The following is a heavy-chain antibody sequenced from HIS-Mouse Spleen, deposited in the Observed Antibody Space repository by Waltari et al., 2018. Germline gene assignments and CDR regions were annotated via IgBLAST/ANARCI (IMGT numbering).Heavy chain of an antibody. Sequence: QLQLQKSGPGLVKPSETLSLTCTVSGGSISSSSYYWGWIRQPPGKGLEWIGSIYYSGSTYYTPSLKSRVTISVDTSKNQFSLKLSSVTAADTAVYYCAREIPYSSSWYDWYFDLWGRGTLVTVSS. CDR1: GGSISSSSYY. V-gene: IGHV4-39*07. CDR3: AREIPYSSSWYDWYFDL. J-gene: IGHJ2*01. CDR2: IYYSGST. D-gene: IGHD6-13*01.